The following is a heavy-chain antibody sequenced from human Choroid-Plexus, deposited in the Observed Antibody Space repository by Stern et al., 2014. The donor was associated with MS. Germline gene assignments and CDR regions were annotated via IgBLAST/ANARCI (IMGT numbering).Heavy chain of an antibody. CDR1: GFTLSDPY. V-gene: IGHV3-72*01. J-gene: IGHJ4*02. CDR3: VRVSGSSGSDF. D-gene: IGHD6-19*01. CDR2: IRNKANSSTT. Sequence: EVQLVESGGGLVQPGGSLRLSCVASGFTLSDPYMDWVRQAPGKGLEWVGRIRNKANSSTTQYAASVKGRFVISRNDSKNSLYLQMNSLKSEDTAVYYCVRVSGSSGSDFWGQGTLVSVSS.